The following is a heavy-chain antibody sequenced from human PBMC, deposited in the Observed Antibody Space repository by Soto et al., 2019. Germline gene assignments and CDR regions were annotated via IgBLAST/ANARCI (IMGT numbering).Heavy chain of an antibody. D-gene: IGHD3-10*01. V-gene: IGHV3-30*18. CDR3: AKDSAPLWFGEIPSYYYYGMDV. CDR2: ISYDGSNK. J-gene: IGHJ6*02. Sequence: GGSLRLSCAASGFTFTSYGMHWVRQAPGKGLEWVAVISYDGSNKYYADSVKGRFTISRDNSKNTLYLQMNSLRAEDTAVYYCAKDSAPLWFGEIPSYYYYGMDVWGQGTTVTVSS. CDR1: GFTFTSYG.